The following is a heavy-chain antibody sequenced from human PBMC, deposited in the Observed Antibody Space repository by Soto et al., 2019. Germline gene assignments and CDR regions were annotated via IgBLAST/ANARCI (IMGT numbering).Heavy chain of an antibody. V-gene: IGHV4-59*01. CDR3: ARDLAVAGNWFDP. CDR2: IYYSVST. D-gene: IGHD6-19*01. Sequence: QVQLQESGPGLVKPSETLSLTCTVSGGSISSYYLSWIRQPPGKGLEWIGYIYYSVSTDYNPSLKSHVTISVDMSKNQFSLKLSSVIAADTAVYYCARDLAVAGNWFDPWGQGTLVTVSS. CDR1: GGSISSYY. J-gene: IGHJ5*02.